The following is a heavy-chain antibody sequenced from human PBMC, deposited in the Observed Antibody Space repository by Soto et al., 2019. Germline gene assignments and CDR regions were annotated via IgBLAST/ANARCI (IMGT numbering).Heavy chain of an antibody. J-gene: IGHJ6*02. D-gene: IGHD4-17*01. CDR1: GCSISSGDYY. V-gene: IGHV4-30-4*01. CDR3: ARDLRFLPTVGLDV. CDR2: IYYSGST. Sequence: PSETLSLTCTVSGCSISSGDYYLSWIRQPPGKGLEWIGYIYYSGSTYYNPSLKSRVTISVDTSKNQFSLKLSSVTAADTAVYYCARDLRFLPTVGLDVWGQGTTVTVSS.